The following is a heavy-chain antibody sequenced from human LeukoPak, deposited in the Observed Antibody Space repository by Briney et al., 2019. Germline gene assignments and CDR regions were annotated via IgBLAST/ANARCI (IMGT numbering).Heavy chain of an antibody. CDR1: GYSFTSYW. D-gene: IGHD6-19*01. V-gene: IGHV5-51*01. J-gene: IGHJ4*02. Sequence: GESLKISCKGSGYSFTSYWFAWLGQMPGKGLEWLGIIYPGDSDTRYSPSFQGQVTISADKSISTAYLQWSSLKASDTAMYYCARDFDGSGYFDYWGQGTLVTVSS. CDR3: ARDFDGSGYFDY. CDR2: IYPGDSDT.